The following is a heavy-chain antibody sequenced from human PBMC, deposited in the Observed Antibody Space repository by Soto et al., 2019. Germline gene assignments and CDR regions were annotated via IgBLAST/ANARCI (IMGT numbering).Heavy chain of an antibody. CDR1: GASTSSDY. CDR3: AKEVSYSNSGGKSNRLDP. J-gene: IGHJ5*02. V-gene: IGHV4-4*07. Sequence: QLWLQESGPGLVKPSETLSLICSVTGASTSSDYWSWIRQPAGKGLEWIGRIYITGNTNYNPSLWCRVTISIDTATKQFSLKLTSVTAAATAVYYCAKEVSYSNSGGKSNRLDPWGQGTLVTVS. D-gene: IGHD4-4*01. CDR2: IYITGNT.